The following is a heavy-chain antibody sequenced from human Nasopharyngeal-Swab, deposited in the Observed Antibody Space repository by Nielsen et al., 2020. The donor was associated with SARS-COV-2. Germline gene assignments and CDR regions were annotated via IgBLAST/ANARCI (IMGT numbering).Heavy chain of an antibody. J-gene: IGHJ6*02. Sequence: VRQAPGKGLEWVANIKQDGSEKYYVDSVKGRFTISRDNAKNSLYLQMNSLRAEDTAVYYCARGVLHNLYYYYGMDVWGQGTMVTVSS. D-gene: IGHD1-1*01. CDR3: ARGVLHNLYYYYGMDV. V-gene: IGHV3-7*03. CDR2: IKQDGSEK.